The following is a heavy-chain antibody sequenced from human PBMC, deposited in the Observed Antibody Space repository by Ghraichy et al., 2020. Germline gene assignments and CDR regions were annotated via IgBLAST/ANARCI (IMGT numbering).Heavy chain of an antibody. J-gene: IGHJ4*02. V-gene: IGHV4-59*08. CDR3: ARHCGDYSFDS. D-gene: IGHD4-17*01. Sequence: SETLSLTCTVSGGSFSTYYWSWIRQPPGKGLEWIGYNYHSGTPNYNPSLKSRVTISKDTSKNQFSLKLSSVTAADTAVYHCARHCGDYSFDSWGQGTLVTVSS. CDR2: NYHSGTP. CDR1: GGSFSTYY.